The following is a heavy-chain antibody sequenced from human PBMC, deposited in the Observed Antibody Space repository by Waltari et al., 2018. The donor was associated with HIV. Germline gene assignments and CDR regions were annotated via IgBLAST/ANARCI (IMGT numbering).Heavy chain of an antibody. CDR2: ISSSSSYI. Sequence: EVQLVASGGGLVKPGGSLRLSCAASGFTFSSYSMTWVRQAPGKGLEWVSSISSSSSYIYYADSVKGRFTIPRDNAKNSLYLQMNSLRAEDTAVYYCARVWRGDYYFDYWGQGTLVTVSS. CDR1: GFTFSSYS. J-gene: IGHJ4*02. CDR3: ARVWRGDYYFDY. V-gene: IGHV3-21*01. D-gene: IGHD3-10*01.